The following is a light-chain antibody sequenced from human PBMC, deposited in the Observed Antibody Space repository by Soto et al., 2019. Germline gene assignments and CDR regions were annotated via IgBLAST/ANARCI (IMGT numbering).Light chain of an antibody. CDR3: QLYHNWAPQYT. Sequence: EIVRTQSPATLSVSPGETATLSCRASQTVSSNLAWYQHKPGHAPRLLIHGASTSATGVPARFSCSGSGTEFTLPLNRRLSEDFAGDYCQLYHNWAPQYTFVPGTKLQIK. J-gene: IGKJ2*01. CDR2: GAS. V-gene: IGKV3-15*01. CDR1: QTVSSN.